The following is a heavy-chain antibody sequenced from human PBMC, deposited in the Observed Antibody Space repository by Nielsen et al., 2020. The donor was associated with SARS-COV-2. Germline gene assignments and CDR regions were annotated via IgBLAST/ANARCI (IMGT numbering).Heavy chain of an antibody. J-gene: IGHJ6*02. V-gene: IGHV3-11*05. Sequence: RQAPGKGLEWVSYISSSSSYTNYADSVKGRFTISRDNAKNSLYLQMNSLRAEDTAVYYCARDRARGYCSGGSCYQLYYYYYGMDVWGQGTTVTVSS. D-gene: IGHD2-15*01. CDR2: ISSSSSYT. CDR3: ARDRARGYCSGGSCYQLYYYYYGMDV.